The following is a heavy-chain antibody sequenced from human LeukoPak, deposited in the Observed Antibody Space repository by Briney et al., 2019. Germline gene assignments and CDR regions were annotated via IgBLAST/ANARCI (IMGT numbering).Heavy chain of an antibody. CDR2: ISWDGGST. D-gene: IGHD5-24*01. CDR1: GFTFDNYN. V-gene: IGHV3-43*01. CDR3: AKDRGRWLQFDAFDI. J-gene: IGHJ3*02. Sequence: PGGSLRLSCTASGFTFDNYNMHWVRQAPGQGLEWVSLISWDGGSTYYADSVKGRFTISRDNSKNSVYLQMNSLRTEDTALYYCAKDRGRWLQFDAFDIWGQGTMVTVSS.